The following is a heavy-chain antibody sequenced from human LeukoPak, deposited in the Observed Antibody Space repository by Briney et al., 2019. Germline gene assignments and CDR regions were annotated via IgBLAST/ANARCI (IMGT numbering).Heavy chain of an antibody. J-gene: IGHJ4*02. D-gene: IGHD3-10*01. CDR2: ISDDGSNK. CDR1: GFTFSTYG. V-gene: IGHV3-30*03. Sequence: PGGSLRLSCAASGFTFSTYGMHWVRQAPGKGLEWLAAISDDGSNKYSADSVKGRFTISRDNSKNTLSLQMNSLRAEDTAVYYCARRGYYFDYWGQGTLVTVSS. CDR3: ARRGYYFDY.